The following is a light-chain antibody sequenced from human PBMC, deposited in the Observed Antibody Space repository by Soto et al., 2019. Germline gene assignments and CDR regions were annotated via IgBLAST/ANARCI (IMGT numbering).Light chain of an antibody. J-gene: IGKJ2*01. V-gene: IGKV3-20*01. CDR2: GAS. CDR1: QSVSSSY. Sequence: EIVLTQSPGTLSLSPGERATLSCRASQSVSSSYLAWYQQKPGQAPRLLIYGASSRATVIPDRFSGSGSGTDFTLTISRLEPEDFAVYYCQHYGSSPYTFGQGTKLEIK. CDR3: QHYGSSPYT.